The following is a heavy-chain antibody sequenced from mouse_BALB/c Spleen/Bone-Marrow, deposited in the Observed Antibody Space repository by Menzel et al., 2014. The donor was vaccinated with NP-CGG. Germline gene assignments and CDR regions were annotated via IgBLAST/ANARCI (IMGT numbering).Heavy chain of an antibody. CDR3: ARGGALYFDY. CDR2: ISSGGNT. J-gene: IGHJ2*01. CDR1: GFTFSKYA. Sequence: EVKLMESGGGLVKPGGSLKLSCAASGFTFSKYAMSWVRQTPEKRLEWVASISSGGNTYYPDSVKGRFTISRENARNILYLQMSSLRSEDTAMFYCARGGALYFDYWGQGTTLTVSS. V-gene: IGHV5-6-5*01. D-gene: IGHD3-1*01.